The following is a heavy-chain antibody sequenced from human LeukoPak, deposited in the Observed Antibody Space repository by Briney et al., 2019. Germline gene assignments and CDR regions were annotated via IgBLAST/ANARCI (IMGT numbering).Heavy chain of an antibody. V-gene: IGHV3-20*04. Sequence: GGSLRLSCAASGFTFYDYGMSWVRQAPGKGLEWVSGINWNGGSTGYADSVKGRFTISRDNAKNSLYLQMNSLRAEDTALYYCARALTATLDHWTYYYYMDVWGKGTTVTVSS. J-gene: IGHJ6*03. CDR2: INWNGGST. CDR3: ARALTATLDHWTYYYYMDV. D-gene: IGHD2-15*01. CDR1: GFTFYDYG.